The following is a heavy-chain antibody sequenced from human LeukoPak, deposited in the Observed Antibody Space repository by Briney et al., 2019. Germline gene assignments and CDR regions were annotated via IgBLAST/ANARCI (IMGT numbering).Heavy chain of an antibody. CDR3: ARFLKNPVNRRGPANYYMDV. D-gene: IGHD2/OR15-2a*01. CDR2: MNPKSGNT. CDR1: GYTFSTYD. Sequence: ASVKVSCKAAGYTFSTYDISWVRQAPGQGLEWMGWMNPKSGNTLYAQKFQGRVTMTRNTPISTAYMELSSVRSEDTAVYYCARFLKNPVNRRGPANYYMDVWGKGTTVTISS. V-gene: IGHV1-8*01. J-gene: IGHJ6*03.